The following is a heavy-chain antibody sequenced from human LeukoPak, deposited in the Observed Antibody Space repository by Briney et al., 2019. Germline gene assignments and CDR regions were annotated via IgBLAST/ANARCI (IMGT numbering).Heavy chain of an antibody. Sequence: SETLSLTCTVSGGSISSSRYYWGWIRQPPGKGLEWIGSIYYSGSTYYNPSLKSRVTISVDTSKNQFSLKLSSVTAADTAVYYCARLRGYSYGYREYYFDYWGQGTLVTVSS. V-gene: IGHV4-39*01. CDR1: GGSISSSRYY. CDR2: IYYSGST. J-gene: IGHJ4*02. CDR3: ARLRGYSYGYREYYFDY. D-gene: IGHD5-18*01.